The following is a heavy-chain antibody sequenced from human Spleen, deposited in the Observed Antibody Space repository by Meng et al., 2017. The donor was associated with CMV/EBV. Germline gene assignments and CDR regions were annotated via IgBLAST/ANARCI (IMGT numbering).Heavy chain of an antibody. CDR1: GFSTSTSGVG. CDR2: IYWDDDK. Sequence: QITLKESGPTLVKPTXPLTLTCTFSGFSTSTSGVGVGWIRQPPGKALEWLPLIYWDDDKRYSPSLKSRLTITKDTSKNQVVLTMTNMDPVDTATYYCAHRADDDFWSGYYTTTHFDYWGQGTLVTVSS. J-gene: IGHJ4*02. CDR3: AHRADDDFWSGYYTTTHFDY. D-gene: IGHD3-3*01. V-gene: IGHV2-5*02.